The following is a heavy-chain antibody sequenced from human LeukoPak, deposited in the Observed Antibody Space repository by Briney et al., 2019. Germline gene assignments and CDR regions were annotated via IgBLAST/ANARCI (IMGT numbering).Heavy chain of an antibody. Sequence: SETLSLTCTVSGGSISSGGYYWSWIRQQPGKGLEWIGYIYHSGSTYYNPSLKSRVTISVDKSKNQFSLKLSSVTAADTAVYYCARDSSGWYYFDYWGQGTLVTVSS. D-gene: IGHD6-19*01. CDR1: GGSISSGGYY. V-gene: IGHV4-30-2*01. CDR3: ARDSSGWYYFDY. CDR2: IYHSGST. J-gene: IGHJ4*02.